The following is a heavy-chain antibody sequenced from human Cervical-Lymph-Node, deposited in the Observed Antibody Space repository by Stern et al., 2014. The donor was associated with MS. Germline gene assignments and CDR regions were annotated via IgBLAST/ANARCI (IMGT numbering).Heavy chain of an antibody. V-gene: IGHV3-9*01. CDR1: RFTFADYA. CDR3: AKDISSGRWEAQYYYGMDV. J-gene: IGHJ6*02. Sequence: QLVEAGGGLVQPGRSLRLSCAGSRFTFADYAMHWVRQAPGRGLEWVSSISSSSGSMEYADTVKGRFTISRDNAKNSLYLQMDSLRVEDTAIYYCAKDISSGRWEAQYYYGMDVWGQGTTVTVSS. D-gene: IGHD6-19*01. CDR2: ISSSSGSM.